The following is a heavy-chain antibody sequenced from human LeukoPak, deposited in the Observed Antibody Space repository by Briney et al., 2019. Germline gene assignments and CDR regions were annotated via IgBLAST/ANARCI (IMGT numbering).Heavy chain of an antibody. CDR2: IYDSRST. D-gene: IGHD6-19*01. V-gene: IGHV4-39*01. CDR3: ARQVVAVDGTGYFDY. Sequence: SETLSLTCTVSGGSISSISYYWGWIRQPPGKGLEWIGSIYDSRSTYYNASMKSRATLYVDTSKNQSSLRLTSVAAADTAVYFCARQVVAVDGTGYFDYWRQGTLVTVSS. CDR1: GGSISSISYY. J-gene: IGHJ4*02.